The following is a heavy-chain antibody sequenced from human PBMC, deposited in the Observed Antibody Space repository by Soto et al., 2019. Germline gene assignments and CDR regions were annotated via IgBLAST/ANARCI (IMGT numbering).Heavy chain of an antibody. Sequence: GASVKVSCKPSGYTFTSYDINWVRQATGQGLEWMGWMNPNSGNTGYAQKFQGRVTMTRNTSIGTAYMELSSLRSEDTAVYYCARAEYSGYDYSPWGQGTLVTVSS. CDR3: ARAEYSGYDYSP. J-gene: IGHJ4*02. D-gene: IGHD5-12*01. CDR1: GYTFTSYD. V-gene: IGHV1-8*01. CDR2: MNPNSGNT.